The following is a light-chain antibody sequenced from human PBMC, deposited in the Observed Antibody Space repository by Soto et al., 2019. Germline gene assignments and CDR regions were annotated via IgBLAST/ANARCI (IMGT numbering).Light chain of an antibody. CDR3: SSYAASSYV. Sequence: QSALTQPRSVSGSPGQSVTISCTGTSSDVGGYNYVSWYQQHPGKAPKLMIYDVSKRPSGVPDRFSGSKSGNTASLTISGHQAEDEADNSCSSYAASSYVFGTGTKVTVL. J-gene: IGLJ1*01. CDR2: DVS. CDR1: SSDVGGYNY. V-gene: IGLV2-11*01.